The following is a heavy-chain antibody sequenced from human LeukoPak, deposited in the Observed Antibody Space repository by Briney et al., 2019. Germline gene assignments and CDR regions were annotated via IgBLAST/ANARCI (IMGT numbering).Heavy chain of an antibody. V-gene: IGHV3-23*01. CDR1: GFTFSSYA. J-gene: IGHJ5*02. D-gene: IGHD3-22*01. Sequence: GGSLRLSCAASGFTFSSYAMNWVRQAPGKGLEWVSGLRGNGGSTYYADSVKDRFTTSRDNSKNTLFLQMDSLRVEDTAVYYCAKVRTSYYDSSGYPKGWFNTWGQGTLVTVSS. CDR3: AKVRTSYYDSSGYPKGWFNT. CDR2: LRGNGGST.